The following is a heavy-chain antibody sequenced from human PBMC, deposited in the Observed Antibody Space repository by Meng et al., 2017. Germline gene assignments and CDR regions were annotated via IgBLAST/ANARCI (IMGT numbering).Heavy chain of an antibody. CDR2: IYYSGST. V-gene: IGHV4-59*01. D-gene: IGHD6-13*01. J-gene: IGHJ6*02. Sequence: SETLSLTCTVSGGSISSYYWSWIRQPPGKGLEWIGYIYYSGSTNYNPSLKSRVTLSVDTTKNQFSLKLSSVTAADTAVYYCARDRIGVAAAANYYYGMDVWGQGTTVTVSS. CDR3: ARDRIGVAAAANYYYGMDV. CDR1: GGSISSYY.